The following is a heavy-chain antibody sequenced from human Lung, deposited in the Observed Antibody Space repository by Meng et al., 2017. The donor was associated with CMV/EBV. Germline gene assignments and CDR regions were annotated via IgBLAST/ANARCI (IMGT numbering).Heavy chain of an antibody. V-gene: IGHV3-21*01. J-gene: IGHJ6*02. Sequence: GESXKISCAASGFTFSSYSMNWVRQAPGKGLEWVSSISSSGTYIYYADTVKGRFTISRDNAQNSLYLQMNSLRAEDTAVYYCARDVTPRSTAYFAIYYFYALYFWGQGXTVTVSS. CDR2: ISSSGTYI. D-gene: IGHD2-21*01. CDR1: GFTFSSYS. CDR3: ARDVTPRSTAYFAIYYFYALYF.